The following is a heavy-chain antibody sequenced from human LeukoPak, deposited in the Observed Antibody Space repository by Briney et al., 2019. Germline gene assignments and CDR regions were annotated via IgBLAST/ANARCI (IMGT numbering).Heavy chain of an antibody. CDR2: ISFDENNK. D-gene: IGHD1-1*01. CDR3: ARDNPLRTTGTTEFDY. V-gene: IGHV3-30*03. Sequence: GGSLRLSREASGFTFSTYGMHWVRQAPGKGLEWVAIISFDENNKYYADSVKGRFTISRDNAKNSLYLQMNSLRAEDTAVYYCARDNPLRTTGTTEFDYWGQGTLVTVSS. CDR1: GFTFSTYG. J-gene: IGHJ4*02.